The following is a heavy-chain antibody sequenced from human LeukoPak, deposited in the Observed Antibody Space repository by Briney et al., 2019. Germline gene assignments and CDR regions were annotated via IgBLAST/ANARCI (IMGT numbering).Heavy chain of an antibody. CDR1: GGSISSYY. CDR3: ARVLNSEDYYYYYYMDV. J-gene: IGHJ6*03. V-gene: IGHV4-4*07. D-gene: IGHD1-1*01. Sequence: SETLSLTCTVSGGSISSYYWSWIRQPAGKGLEWIGRIYTSGSTNYNPSLKSRVTMSVDTSKNRFSLKLSSVTAADTAVYYCARVLNSEDYYYYYYMDVWGKGTTVTVSS. CDR2: IYTSGST.